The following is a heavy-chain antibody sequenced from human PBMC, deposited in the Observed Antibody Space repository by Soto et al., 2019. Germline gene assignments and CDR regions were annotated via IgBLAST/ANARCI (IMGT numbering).Heavy chain of an antibody. Sequence: KTSETLSLTCSVSGDSVNSGDAYWSWIRQPPGKGLEWLGYFYHTGSSGYNPSLKGRVTISLDPPKNKFSLRLTSVTTADTAVYFCARGDRLLTIYDPWGQGTQVTVSS. J-gene: IGHJ5*02. CDR1: GDSVNSGDAY. CDR3: ARGDRLLTIYDP. V-gene: IGHV4-61*08. D-gene: IGHD3-16*01. CDR2: FYHTGSS.